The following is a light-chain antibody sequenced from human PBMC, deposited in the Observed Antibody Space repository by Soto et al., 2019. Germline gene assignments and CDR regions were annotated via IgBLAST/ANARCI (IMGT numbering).Light chain of an antibody. CDR2: GAS. V-gene: IGKV3-20*01. CDR1: QSVGSG. J-gene: IGKJ1*01. Sequence: EIVMTQSPATLSVSPGERSTLSCRASQSVGSGLSWYQQKPDQAPRLLIYGASTRATGIPDRFSGSGSGTDFTLTISRLEPEDFAVYYCQQYGTSHGTFGQGTKVDIK. CDR3: QQYGTSHGT.